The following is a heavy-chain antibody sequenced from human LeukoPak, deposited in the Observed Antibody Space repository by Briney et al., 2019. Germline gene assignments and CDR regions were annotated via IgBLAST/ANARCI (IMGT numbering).Heavy chain of an antibody. CDR3: AKQWVDC. D-gene: IGHD1-26*01. CDR1: GFTFSSYA. V-gene: IGHV3-23*01. J-gene: IGHJ4*02. CDR2: ISESGHDT. Sequence: GGSLRLSCAASGFTFSSYAMNWVRQAPGKGLDWVASISESGHDTNYADSVKGRFTVSRDNSKNTLYLQLNSLRVDDTAVYYCAKQWVDCWGQGTLLTVSS.